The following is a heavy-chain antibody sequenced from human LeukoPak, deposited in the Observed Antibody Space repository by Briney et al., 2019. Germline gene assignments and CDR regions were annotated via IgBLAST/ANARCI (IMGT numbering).Heavy chain of an antibody. CDR3: ARDLSPGHY. CDR2: IIGSGITT. V-gene: IGHV3-23*01. Sequence: PGGSLRLSCAASGFTFSSYSMSWVRQAPRKGLEWVSAIIGSGITTYYADSVKGRFTISRGNSKNTLYLQLNSLRAEDTAVYYCARDLSPGHYWGQGTLVTVSS. D-gene: IGHD2/OR15-2a*01. J-gene: IGHJ4*02. CDR1: GFTFSSYS.